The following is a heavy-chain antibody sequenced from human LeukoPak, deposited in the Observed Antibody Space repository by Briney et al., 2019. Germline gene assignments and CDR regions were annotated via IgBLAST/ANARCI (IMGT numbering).Heavy chain of an antibody. Sequence: KPSETLSLTCTVSGGSISSYYWSWIRQPAGKGLEWIGRIYTSGSTNYNPSLKSRVTMSVDTSKNRFSLKLSSVTAADTAVYYCANQYCSSTSCYMDQDYWGQGTLVTVSS. CDR1: GGSISSYY. D-gene: IGHD2-2*02. V-gene: IGHV4-4*07. J-gene: IGHJ4*02. CDR3: ANQYCSSTSCYMDQDY. CDR2: IYTSGST.